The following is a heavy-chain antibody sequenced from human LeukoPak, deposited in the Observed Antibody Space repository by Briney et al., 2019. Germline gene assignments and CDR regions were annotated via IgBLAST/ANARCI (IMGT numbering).Heavy chain of an antibody. D-gene: IGHD4-17*01. V-gene: IGHV1-69*13. Sequence: SVKVSCKASGGTFSSYAISWVRQAPGQGLEWMGGIIPIFGTANYAQKFQGRVTVTADESTSTAYMELSSLRSEDTAVYYCARADYGDYGTAYYYYMDVWGKGTTVTISS. J-gene: IGHJ6*03. CDR1: GGTFSSYA. CDR3: ARADYGDYGTAYYYYMDV. CDR2: IIPIFGTA.